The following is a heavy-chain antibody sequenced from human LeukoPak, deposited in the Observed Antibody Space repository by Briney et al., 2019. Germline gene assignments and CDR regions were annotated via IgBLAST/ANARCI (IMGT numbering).Heavy chain of an antibody. D-gene: IGHD3-10*01. CDR1: GFSFDDYG. Sequence: GGSLRLSCAASGFSFDDYGMSWVRQTPGKGLEWVAGINWNGGSTSYVDSVKGRITISRDNAKNSLYLQMNSLRAEDTALYYCARAGAMVRDYMDVWGKGTTVTVSS. J-gene: IGHJ6*03. CDR2: INWNGGST. CDR3: ARAGAMVRDYMDV. V-gene: IGHV3-20*04.